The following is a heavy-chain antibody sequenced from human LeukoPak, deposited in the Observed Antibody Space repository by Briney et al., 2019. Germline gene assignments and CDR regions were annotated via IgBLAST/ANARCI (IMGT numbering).Heavy chain of an antibody. CDR2: IDNSGSA. CDR3: ARHLARDGYNYSFGS. V-gene: IGHV4-59*08. CDR1: GGSIKSYY. J-gene: IGHJ5*01. D-gene: IGHD5-24*01. Sequence: SETLSLTCTVSGGSIKSYYWSWIRQPPGKRLEWIGYIDNSGSANRNPSLKSRVTISADTSKNQFFLKLSSVTAADTAVYYCARHLARDGYNYSFGSWGQGTLVTVSS.